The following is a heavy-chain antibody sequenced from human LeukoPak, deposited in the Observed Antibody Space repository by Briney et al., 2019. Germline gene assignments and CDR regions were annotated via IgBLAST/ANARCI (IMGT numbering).Heavy chain of an antibody. CDR1: GGSFSGYY. D-gene: IGHD6-19*01. CDR3: ARVSSGWYSARHYYYYMDV. Sequence: SETLSLTCAVYGGSFSGYYWSWIRQPPGKGLEWIGEINHSGSTNYNPSLKSRVTISVDTSKNQFSLKLSSVTAADTAVYYCARVSSGWYSARHYYYYMDVWGKGTTVTISS. V-gene: IGHV4-34*01. CDR2: INHSGST. J-gene: IGHJ6*03.